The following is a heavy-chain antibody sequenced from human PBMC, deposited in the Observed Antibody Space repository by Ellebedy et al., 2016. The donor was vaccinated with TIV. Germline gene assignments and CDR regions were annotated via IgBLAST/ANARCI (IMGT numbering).Heavy chain of an antibody. D-gene: IGHD3-3*01. CDR3: ARLRRITLFARNPWFDP. J-gene: IGHJ5*02. V-gene: IGHV4-39*01. CDR2: VYHSGST. Sequence: SETLSLXXSVSNGSLSSGGYYWAWIRRPPGKGLEWIGSVYHSGSTYYNSSLKSRVTISVDSSNNQFSLKLTSVTAADTAVYYCARLRRITLFARNPWFDPWGQGTLVTVSA. CDR1: NGSLSSGGYY.